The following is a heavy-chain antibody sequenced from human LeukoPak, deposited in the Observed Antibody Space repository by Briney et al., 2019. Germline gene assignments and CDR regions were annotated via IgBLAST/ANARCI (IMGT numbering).Heavy chain of an antibody. CDR2: INHSGST. V-gene: IGHV4-34*01. CDR3: ARGRADFWSGYPNYYYYGMDV. CDR1: GGSFSGYY. J-gene: IGHJ6*02. Sequence: SETLSLTCAVYGGSFSGYYWSWIRQPPGKGLEWIGEINHSGSTNYNPSLKSRVTISVDTSKNQFSLKLSSVTAADTAVYYCARGRADFWSGYPNYYYYGMDVWAKGPRSPSP. D-gene: IGHD3-3*01.